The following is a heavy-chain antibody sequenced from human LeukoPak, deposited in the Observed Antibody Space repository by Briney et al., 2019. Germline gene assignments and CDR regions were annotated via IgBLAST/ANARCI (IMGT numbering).Heavy chain of an antibody. J-gene: IGHJ5*02. CDR1: GYSLTSSW. V-gene: IGHV5-51*01. CDR3: ARLPDYYGSGSYIRFDP. Sequence: GASLKISSKVSGYSLTSSWIGWVRQMPGKGLEWMGIIYPGDSDTTYSPSFQGQVTISADKSISTAYLQWSSLKGSDTAMYYCARLPDYYGSGSYIRFDPWGQGTLVTVSS. CDR2: IYPGDSDT. D-gene: IGHD3-10*01.